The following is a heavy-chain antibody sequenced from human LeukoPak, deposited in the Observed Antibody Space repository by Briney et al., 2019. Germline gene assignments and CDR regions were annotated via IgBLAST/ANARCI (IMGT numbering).Heavy chain of an antibody. J-gene: IGHJ4*02. CDR2: IIESGAT. V-gene: IGHV4-34*12. Sequence: SETLSLTCAVYGESFSGYYWTSIRQPPGKGLQWIGEIIESGATKYMSSLKSRVTISIDTSKSQFSLNLTSVTAADTAVYYCARGLARGYPPIPFDYWGQGTPVTVSS. CDR1: GESFSGYY. CDR3: ARGLARGYPPIPFDY. D-gene: IGHD3-3*01.